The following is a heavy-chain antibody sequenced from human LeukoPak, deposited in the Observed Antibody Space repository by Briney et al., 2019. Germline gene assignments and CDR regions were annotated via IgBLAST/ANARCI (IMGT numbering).Heavy chain of an antibody. V-gene: IGHV4-39*07. CDR2: IYYSGST. D-gene: IGHD3-22*01. CDR3: ARDSNYYDSSGHYYYYMDV. Sequence: PSETLSLTCTVSGGSISSSSYYWGWIRQPPGKGLEWIGSIYYSGSTYYNPSLKSRVTISVDTSKNQFSLKLSSVTAADTAVYYCARDSNYYDSSGHYYYYMDVWGKGTTVTVSS. J-gene: IGHJ6*03. CDR1: GGSISSSSYY.